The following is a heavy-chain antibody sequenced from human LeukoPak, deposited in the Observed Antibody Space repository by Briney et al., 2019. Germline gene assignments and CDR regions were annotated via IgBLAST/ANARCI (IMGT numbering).Heavy chain of an antibody. CDR3: AKGLKPAMASRSNYFDY. CDR2: ISGSGGST. J-gene: IGHJ4*02. CDR1: EFTFNNYA. D-gene: IGHD2-8*01. V-gene: IGHV3-23*01. Sequence: GGSLRLSCAGSEFTFNNYAMHWVRQAPGKGLEWVSSISGSGGSTYYADSVRGRFTISRDNSKNTLYLQMNSLRAEDTAVYYCAKGLKPAMASRSNYFDYWGQGTLVTVSS.